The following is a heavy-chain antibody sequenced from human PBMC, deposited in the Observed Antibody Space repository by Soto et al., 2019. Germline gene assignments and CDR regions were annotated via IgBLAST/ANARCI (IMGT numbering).Heavy chain of an antibody. D-gene: IGHD2-21*01. J-gene: IGHJ4*01. CDR2: MYAGGDT. CDR1: GLSVSDNY. V-gene: IGHV3-53*01. CDR3: VSRIPSWVFDY. Sequence: GGSLRLSCGASGLSVSDNYMGWVRQAPGRGLEGGSVMYAGGDTHYADSVKGRFTISRDKSENTLYLQMNSLRDEDTGVYFCVSRIPSWVFDYWGLGTLVTVS.